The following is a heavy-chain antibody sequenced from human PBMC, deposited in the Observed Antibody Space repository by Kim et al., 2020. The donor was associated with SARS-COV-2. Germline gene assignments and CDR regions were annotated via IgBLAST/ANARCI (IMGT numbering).Heavy chain of an antibody. V-gene: IGHV3-23*01. CDR2: ISASGSNT. J-gene: IGHJ6*02. CDR1: GFTLSWYA. Sequence: GGSLRLSCTASGFTLSWYAMTWVRQAPGKGLEWVSLISASGSNTYYADSVKGRFTISRDTSKNTLYLQMDILRAEDTALYYCARRGAVAGRHCGVDVWGQGTTGTVSS. D-gene: IGHD6-19*01. CDR3: ARRGAVAGRHCGVDV.